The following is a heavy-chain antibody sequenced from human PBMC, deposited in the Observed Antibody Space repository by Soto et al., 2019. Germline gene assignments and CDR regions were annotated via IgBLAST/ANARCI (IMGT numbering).Heavy chain of an antibody. D-gene: IGHD1-26*01. J-gene: IGHJ5*02. V-gene: IGHV1-46*01. CDR3: ARLWGEXXTAFDX. CDR2: FNPYTGGT. Sequence: QGQLVQSGAEVKKPGASVKVSCKASGYTFTTYYIHWMRQAPGQGLEWMGMFNPYTGGTRYAHKFQGRVTMTGDTSTSTGYMELSRLRSDDTAVYYCARLWGEXXTAFDXWGQGTLVXVS. CDR1: GYTFTTYY.